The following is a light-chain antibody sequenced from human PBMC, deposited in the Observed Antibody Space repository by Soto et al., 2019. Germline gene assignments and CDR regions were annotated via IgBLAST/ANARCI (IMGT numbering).Light chain of an antibody. Sequence: QSALAQPASVSGTPCRLITISCTGTSDEVGDYDYVSWYQQHPCKAPKLMIYEVTNRPSTISNRFSGSKSANTATLTISGLQAEDEADYYCASYTSNITRVFGTGTKVTVL. CDR1: SDEVGDYDY. J-gene: IGLJ1*01. CDR2: EVT. CDR3: ASYTSNITRV. V-gene: IGLV2-14*01.